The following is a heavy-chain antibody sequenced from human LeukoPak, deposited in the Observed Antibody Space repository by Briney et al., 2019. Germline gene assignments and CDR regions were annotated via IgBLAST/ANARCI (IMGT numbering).Heavy chain of an antibody. CDR3: GRDFGLVGTKRSFDL. CDR1: GFTFTDYY. D-gene: IGHD1-7*01. CDR2: ISGSGTTI. V-gene: IGHV3-11*01. J-gene: IGHJ3*01. Sequence: GGSLRLSCAASGFTFTDYYMGWIRQAPGKGLEWLSYISGSGTTIFYADSVKGRFIISRDNAKNSVDLQMNSLRAEDTAVYYCGRDFGLVGTKRSFDLWGQGTMVTVSS.